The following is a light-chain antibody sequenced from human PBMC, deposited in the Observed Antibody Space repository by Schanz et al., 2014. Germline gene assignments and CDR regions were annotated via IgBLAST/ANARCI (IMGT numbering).Light chain of an antibody. J-gene: IGKJ2*01. CDR2: GAS. Sequence: EIVLTQSPGTLSLSPGERATLSCRASQSVSSSYLAWYQQKPGQAPRLLIYGASSRATGIPARFSGSGSGTDFTLTISSLEPEDFAVYYCQQYGTSPYTFGQGTNLEIK. CDR1: QSVSSSY. V-gene: IGKV3-20*01. CDR3: QQYGTSPYT.